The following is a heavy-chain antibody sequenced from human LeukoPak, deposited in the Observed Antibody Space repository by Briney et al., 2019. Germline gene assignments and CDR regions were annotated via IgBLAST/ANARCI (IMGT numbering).Heavy chain of an antibody. V-gene: IGHV1-18*01. CDR2: ISAYNGST. Sequence: GASVKLSCKASGYTFTSYGVSWVRQARGQGLEWMGWISAYNGSTNYAQKLQGRVTMTTDTSTSTAYMELRSLRSDDTAVYYCARAGSYGDYDFDYWGQGTLVTVSS. D-gene: IGHD4-17*01. CDR1: GYTFTSYG. CDR3: ARAGSYGDYDFDY. J-gene: IGHJ4*02.